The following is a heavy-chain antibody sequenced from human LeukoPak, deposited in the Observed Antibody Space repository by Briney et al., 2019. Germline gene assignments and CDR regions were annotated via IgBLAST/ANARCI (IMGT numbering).Heavy chain of an antibody. V-gene: IGHV3-74*01. CDR2: IDSDGSRT. Sequence: PGGSLRLSCSASGFTFSTYWMVWVRQAPGKGLLWVSHIDSDGSRTGYADPVKGRFTMSRDNAKNTLYLQMNSLRAEDTAVYFCARAAYSSSPDYWGQETLVTVSS. J-gene: IGHJ4*02. CDR1: GFTFSTYW. D-gene: IGHD6-6*01. CDR3: ARAAYSSSPDY.